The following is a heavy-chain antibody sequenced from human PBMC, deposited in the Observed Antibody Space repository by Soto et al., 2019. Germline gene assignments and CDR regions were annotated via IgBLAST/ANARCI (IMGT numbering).Heavy chain of an antibody. CDR2: INHSGST. Sequence: SETLSLTCAVYGGSFSGYYCSWIRQPPGKGLEWIGEINHSGSTNYNPSLKSRVTISVDTSKNQFSLKLSSVTATDTAVYYCARGPITTNPRFDPWGQGTLVTV. CDR1: GGSFSGYY. J-gene: IGHJ5*02. CDR3: ARGPITTNPRFDP. V-gene: IGHV4-34*01. D-gene: IGHD3-22*01.